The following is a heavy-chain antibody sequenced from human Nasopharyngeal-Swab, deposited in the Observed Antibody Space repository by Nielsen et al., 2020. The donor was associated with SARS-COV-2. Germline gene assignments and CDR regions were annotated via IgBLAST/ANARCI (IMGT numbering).Heavy chain of an antibody. Sequence: GSLRLSCTVSDYSISSYYWTWIRQPPGKGLEWIGYIYYSGSPNYNPSLKSRVTLSLDTSKSQLSLKLSSVTAADTAVYYCARHSQLWLRRLHYFDYWGLGTLVTVSS. CDR2: IYYSGSP. V-gene: IGHV4-59*13. J-gene: IGHJ4*02. CDR1: DYSISSYY. CDR3: ARHSQLWLRRLHYFDY. D-gene: IGHD5-18*01.